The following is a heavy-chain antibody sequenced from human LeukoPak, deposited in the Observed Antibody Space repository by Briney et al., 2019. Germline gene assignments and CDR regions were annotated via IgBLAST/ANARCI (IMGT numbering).Heavy chain of an antibody. CDR1: GYTFTSYG. D-gene: IGHD2-15*01. J-gene: IGHJ4*02. CDR3: ARDQDVVVVAATPGDY. CDR2: ISAYNGNT. V-gene: IGHV1-18*01. Sequence: ASVKVSCKASGYTFTSYGISWVRQAPGQVLEWMGWISAYNGNTNYAQKLQGRVTMTTDTSTSTAYMELRSLRSDDTAVYYCARDQDVVVVAATPGDYWGQGTLVTVSS.